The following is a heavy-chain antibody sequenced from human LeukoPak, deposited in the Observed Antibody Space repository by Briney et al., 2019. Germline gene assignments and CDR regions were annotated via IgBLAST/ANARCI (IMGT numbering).Heavy chain of an antibody. D-gene: IGHD3-10*02. CDR1: GFTFDDYG. CDR3: AKFFTGEYVRAFDI. Sequence: GGSLRLSCAASGFTFDDYGMSWVRQAPGKGLEWVALISYDGSNKYYADSVKGRFTISRDNSKNTLYLQMNSLRAEDTAVYYCAKFFTGEYVRAFDIWGQGTMVTVSS. V-gene: IGHV3-30*18. CDR2: ISYDGSNK. J-gene: IGHJ3*02.